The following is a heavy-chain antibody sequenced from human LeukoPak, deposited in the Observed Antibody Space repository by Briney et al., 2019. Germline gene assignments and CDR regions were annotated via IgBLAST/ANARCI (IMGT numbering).Heavy chain of an antibody. J-gene: IGHJ4*02. CDR1: GFTFNSYE. V-gene: IGHV3-48*03. CDR2: SSSSCNTI. Sequence: PGGSLRLSCAASGFTFNSYEMHWVRQAPGKGLEWVLYSSSSCNTISYGDAVNDRFTITRDNAKTTLSLQVNSLRAADTAVDYCASDRSMVGAPEGFDYWGQGTLVTVSS. D-gene: IGHD4/OR15-4a*01. CDR3: ASDRSMVGAPEGFDY.